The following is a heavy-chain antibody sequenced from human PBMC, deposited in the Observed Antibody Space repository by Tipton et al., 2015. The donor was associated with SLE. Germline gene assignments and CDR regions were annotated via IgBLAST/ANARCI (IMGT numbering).Heavy chain of an antibody. Sequence: TLSLTCSVSDGSISTTNYYWGWLRQPPGKGLEWIGSIFYTGSTYYNPSLNSRLSFSIDTSENHFSRRLNSVTAADTAVYYCARRLYSGPFDSWGQGTLVTVSS. J-gene: IGHJ4*02. CDR1: DGSISTTNYY. V-gene: IGHV4-39*07. CDR2: IFYTGST. D-gene: IGHD5-12*01. CDR3: ARRLYSGPFDS.